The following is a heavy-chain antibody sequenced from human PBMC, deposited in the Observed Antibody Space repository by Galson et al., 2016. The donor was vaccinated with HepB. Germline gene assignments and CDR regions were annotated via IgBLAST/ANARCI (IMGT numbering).Heavy chain of an antibody. CDR3: AKDTRSGFYSRWFDP. Sequence: SVKVSCKASGYTFNTYNMHWVRQAPGQGLEWMGIIKPSGGNTIYAQKFQDRITMTRDTSTSTVYMELISLRSEDTAVYYCAKDTRSGFYSRWFDPWGQGTLVTVSS. CDR2: IKPSGGNT. V-gene: IGHV1-46*02. CDR1: GYTFNTYN. D-gene: IGHD3-3*01. J-gene: IGHJ5*02.